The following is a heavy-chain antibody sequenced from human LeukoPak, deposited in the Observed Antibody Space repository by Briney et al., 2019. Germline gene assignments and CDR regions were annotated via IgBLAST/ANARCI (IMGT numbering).Heavy chain of an antibody. J-gene: IGHJ2*01. V-gene: IGHV3-11*04. Sequence: PGGSLRLSCAASGFTFSDYYMSWIRQAPGQGLEWVSYISSSGSTTHYADSVKGRFTISRDNAKNSLYLQMNSLRAEDTAVYYCAKPFVVWETSSYWYFDLWGRGTLVTVSS. CDR1: GFTFSDYY. D-gene: IGHD1-14*01. CDR3: AKPFVVWETSSYWYFDL. CDR2: ISSSGSTT.